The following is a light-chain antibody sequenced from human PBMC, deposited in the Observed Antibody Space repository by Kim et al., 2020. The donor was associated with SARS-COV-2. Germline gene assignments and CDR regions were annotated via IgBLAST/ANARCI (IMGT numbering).Light chain of an antibody. J-gene: IGKJ2*03. CDR3: QQYGSSPPYS. CDR1: QSVISSY. CDR2: GAS. Sequence: SPGEQPPISDRASQSVISSYLAWYQQKPGQAPRPLIYGASSRATGIPDRFSGSGSGTDFTLTISRLEPEDFAVYYCQQYGSSPPYSFGQGTKLEI. V-gene: IGKV3-20*01.